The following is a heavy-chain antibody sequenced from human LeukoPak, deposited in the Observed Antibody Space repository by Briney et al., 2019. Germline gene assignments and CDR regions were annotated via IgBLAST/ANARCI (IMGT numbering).Heavy chain of an antibody. CDR1: GFNFSSYT. CDR3: ARTGTTTFNFFNP. V-gene: IGHV3-30*09. Sequence: PGGSLRLSCAASGFNFSSYTMHWVRQAPGKGLEWVAVISYDGNTKYYADSVKGRFAISRDDSKNTLYLQMSNLRADDTAIYYCARTGTTTFNFFNPWGQGTLVTASS. CDR2: ISYDGNTK. J-gene: IGHJ5*02. D-gene: IGHD1-1*01.